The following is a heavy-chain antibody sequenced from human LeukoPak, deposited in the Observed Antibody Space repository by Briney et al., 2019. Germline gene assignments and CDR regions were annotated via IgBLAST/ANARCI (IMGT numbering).Heavy chain of an antibody. D-gene: IGHD3-10*01. CDR2: ISYSGST. J-gene: IGHJ5*02. CDR1: GGSISPYF. Sequence: SETLSLTCSVSGGSISPYFWSWIRQPPGKGLEWIGYISYSGSTNYNPSLKSRVTISVDTSKNQFSLQLSSVTAADTAVYYCARDDYRGVTNFDPWGQGTLVTVSP. CDR3: ARDDYRGVTNFDP. V-gene: IGHV4-59*01.